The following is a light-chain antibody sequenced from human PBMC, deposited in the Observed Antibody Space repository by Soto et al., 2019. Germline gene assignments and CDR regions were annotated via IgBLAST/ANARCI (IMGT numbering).Light chain of an antibody. CDR2: LEGSGSY. V-gene: IGLV4-60*02. J-gene: IGLJ2*01. CDR3: ETWDINTHVV. CDR1: SGHSSYI. Sequence: QSVLTQSSSASASLGSSVKLTCTLSSGHSSYIIAWHQQQPGKAPRYLMKLEGSGSYNKGSGVPDRFSGSSSGADRYLTISNHQFEDEADYYCETWDINTHVVFGGGTQLTVL.